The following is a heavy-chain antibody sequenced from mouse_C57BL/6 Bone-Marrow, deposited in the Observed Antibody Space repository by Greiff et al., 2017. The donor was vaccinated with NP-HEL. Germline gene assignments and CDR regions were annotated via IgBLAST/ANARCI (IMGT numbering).Heavy chain of an antibody. Sequence: QQRPGQGLEWIGWIYPGSGNTKYNEKFKGKATLTVDTSSSTAYMQLSSLSSEDSAVYFCAGSPYYFDYWGQGTTLTVSS. V-gene: IGHV1-84*01. CDR3: AGSPYYFDY. J-gene: IGHJ2*01. CDR2: IYPGSGNT.